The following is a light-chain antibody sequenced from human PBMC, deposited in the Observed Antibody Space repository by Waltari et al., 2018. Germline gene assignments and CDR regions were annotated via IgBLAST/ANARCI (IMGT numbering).Light chain of an antibody. V-gene: IGKV1-39*01. CDR1: QSIGDY. Sequence: DIQMTQSPSSLSASVGDRVTITSRASQSIGDYVNWFQQKPGKAPNLLIYAASSLQSGVPSRFSGGGSGTDFTLTISSLHPEDFATYYCQQVYSPPITFGQGTRLEIK. CDR2: AAS. J-gene: IGKJ5*01. CDR3: QQVYSPPIT.